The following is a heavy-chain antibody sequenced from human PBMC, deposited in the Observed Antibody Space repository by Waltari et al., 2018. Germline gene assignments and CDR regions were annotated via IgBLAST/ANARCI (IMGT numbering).Heavy chain of an antibody. CDR1: GGSISSSSYY. D-gene: IGHD6-13*01. CDR2: IYYSGST. V-gene: IGHV4-39*01. CDR3: ARLRGSSWYGTNWFDP. Sequence: QLQLQESGPGLVKPSETLSLTCTVPGGSISSSSYYWGWIRQPPGKGLEWIGSIYYSGSTYYNPSLRGRVTISVDTSKNQFSLKLSSVTAADTAVYYCARLRGSSWYGTNWFDPWGQGTLVTVSS. J-gene: IGHJ5*02.